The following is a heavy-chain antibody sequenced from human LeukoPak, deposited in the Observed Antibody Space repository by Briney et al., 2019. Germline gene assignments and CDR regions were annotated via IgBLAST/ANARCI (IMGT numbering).Heavy chain of an antibody. D-gene: IGHD3-10*01. CDR2: ISWNSGSI. V-gene: IGHV3-9*01. J-gene: IGHJ4*02. Sequence: GGSLRLSCAASGFTFDDYAMHWVRQAPGKGLEWVSGISWNSGSIGYADSVKGRFTISRDNSKNTLYLQMDSLRVEDTAVYYCARDTSGDYWGQGTLVTVSS. CDR1: GFTFDDYA. CDR3: ARDTSGDY.